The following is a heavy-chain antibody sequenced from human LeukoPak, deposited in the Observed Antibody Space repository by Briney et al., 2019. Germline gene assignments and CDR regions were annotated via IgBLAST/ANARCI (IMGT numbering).Heavy chain of an antibody. Sequence: GGSLRLSCAASGFTIITNDMTWVRQPPGEGIEWVSVLYSDGNTKYADSVQGRFTISRDNSKNTLYLEMNSLSPDDTALYYCARGVEPLAANTLAYWGQGTLVTVSS. CDR2: LYSDGNT. D-gene: IGHD1-14*01. CDR1: GFTIITND. V-gene: IGHV3-53*01. J-gene: IGHJ4*02. CDR3: ARGVEPLAANTLAY.